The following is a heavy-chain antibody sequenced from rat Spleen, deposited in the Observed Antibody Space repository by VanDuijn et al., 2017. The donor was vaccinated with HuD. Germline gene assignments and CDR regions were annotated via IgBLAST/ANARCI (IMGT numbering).Heavy chain of an antibody. J-gene: IGHJ2*01. D-gene: IGHD3-1*01. CDR3: AREEPPVTY. CDR1: GFTFSDYY. CDR2: ISYDGGST. Sequence: EVQLVESDGGLVQPGRSLKLSCAASGFTFSDYYMAWVRQAPTKGLEWVASISYDGGSTYYRDSVKGRFTISRDNAKSSLYLQMDSLRSEDTAIYYCAREEPPVTYWGQGVMVTVSP. V-gene: IGHV5-20*01.